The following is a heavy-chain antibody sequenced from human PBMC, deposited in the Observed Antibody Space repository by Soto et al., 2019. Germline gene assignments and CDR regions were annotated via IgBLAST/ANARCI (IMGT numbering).Heavy chain of an antibody. CDR3: ARERTSSPYNAFDP. V-gene: IGHV3-23*01. D-gene: IGHD1-1*01. Sequence: GGSLRLSCAASGFTFSNYAMSWVRQAPGKGLEWVSGLSDGGGSTFYADSVKGRFTISRDNAKNTLYLQMSSLRAEDTAVYYCARERTSSPYNAFDPWGQGTLVTVSS. CDR2: LSDGGGST. J-gene: IGHJ5*02. CDR1: GFTFSNYA.